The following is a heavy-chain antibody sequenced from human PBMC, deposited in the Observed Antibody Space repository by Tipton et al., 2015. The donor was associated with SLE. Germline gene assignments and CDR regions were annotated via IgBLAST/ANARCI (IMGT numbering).Heavy chain of an antibody. J-gene: IGHJ3*02. D-gene: IGHD3-22*01. CDR1: GYRFTTYW. Sequence: QSGAEVKKPGESLKISCKGSGYRFTTYWIAWVRQMPGKGLDWMGIIYPGDSDIRYSPSFQGQVTISADKSISTAYLQWSGLKASDTAMYYCARPDYYDSGGYAFDIWGQGTMVTVSS. CDR2: IYPGDSDI. V-gene: IGHV5-51*01. CDR3: ARPDYYDSGGYAFDI.